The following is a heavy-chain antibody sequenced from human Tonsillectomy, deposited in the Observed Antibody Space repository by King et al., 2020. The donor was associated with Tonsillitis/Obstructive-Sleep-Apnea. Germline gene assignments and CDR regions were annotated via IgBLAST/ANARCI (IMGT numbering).Heavy chain of an antibody. CDR2: ISANNGHT. J-gene: IGHJ6*02. V-gene: IGHV1-18*01. D-gene: IGHD6-19*01. CDR1: GYTFTSYG. CDR3: ARDEAVAGSGAHYGMDV. Sequence: VQLVQSGVEVKKPGASVKVSCKASGYTFTSYGISWVRQAPGQGLEWRGWISANNGHTNYAQKLQGRVTMTTDKSTSTAYMERRSLRSDDTAVYYCARDEAVAGSGAHYGMDVWGQGTTVTVSS.